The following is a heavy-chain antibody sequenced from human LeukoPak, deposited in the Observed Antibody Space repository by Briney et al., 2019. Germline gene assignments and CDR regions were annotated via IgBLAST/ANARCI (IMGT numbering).Heavy chain of an antibody. V-gene: IGHV4-4*07. CDR1: GVSINNFY. D-gene: IGHD5-12*01. J-gene: IGHJ5*01. CDR3: ARDRWGGYEPDNWFDF. CDR2: IFTSGST. Sequence: PSETLSLTCTVSGVSINNFYWTWIRQPAGDSLEWIGRIFTSGSTNYNPSLGGRVTMSVDTSKNQISLTLKSVTAADSAVYYCARDRWGGYEPDNWFDFWGRGTRVTVSS.